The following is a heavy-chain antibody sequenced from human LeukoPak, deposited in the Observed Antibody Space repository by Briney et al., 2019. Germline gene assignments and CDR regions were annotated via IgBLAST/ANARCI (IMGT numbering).Heavy chain of an antibody. V-gene: IGHV1-46*01. J-gene: IGHJ4*02. CDR2: INPSGGST. CDR1: GYTFTSFY. Sequence: ASVKVSCKASGYTFTSFYMDWVRQAPGQGLEWLGIINPSGGSTTYAQRFQGRVTMTRDTSTSTVYMELSSLRSEDTAVYYCARGYYDSLTGYLDYWGQGTLVTVSS. D-gene: IGHD3-9*01. CDR3: ARGYYDSLTGYLDY.